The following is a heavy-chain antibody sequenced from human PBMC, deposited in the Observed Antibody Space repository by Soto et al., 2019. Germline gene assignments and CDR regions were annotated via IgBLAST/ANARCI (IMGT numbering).Heavy chain of an antibody. CDR3: AKGARGNSYCYFDD. J-gene: IGHJ4*02. D-gene: IGHD5-18*01. CDR2: ISGSGGTT. V-gene: IGHV3-23*01. CDR1: GFTFSSYA. Sequence: GGSLRLSCAASGFTFSSYAMSWVRQAPGKGLGWVSGISGSGGTTDFADSVKGRFTISRDNSKNTLYLQMNSLRAEDTAVYYCAKGARGNSYCYFDDWGQGTLVNVAS.